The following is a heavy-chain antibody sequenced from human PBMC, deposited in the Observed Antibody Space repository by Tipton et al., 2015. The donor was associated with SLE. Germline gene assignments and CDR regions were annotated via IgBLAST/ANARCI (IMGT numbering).Heavy chain of an antibody. J-gene: IGHJ4*02. D-gene: IGHD1-26*01. CDR3: ARAKWAPDY. Sequence: QLVQSGAEVKKPGASVKVSCEASGYTFTDYAIFWVRQAPGQGLEWMGWINPYNGNTNSAQKLQGRVTMTTDTSASTAYMELRSLRSDDAAVYYCARAKWAPDYWGQGTLVTVSS. V-gene: IGHV1-18*01. CDR1: GYTFTDYA. CDR2: INPYNGNT.